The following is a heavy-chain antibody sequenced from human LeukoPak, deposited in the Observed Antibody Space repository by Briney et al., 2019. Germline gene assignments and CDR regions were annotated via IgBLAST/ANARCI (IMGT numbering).Heavy chain of an antibody. J-gene: IGHJ6*03. V-gene: IGHV3-23*01. CDR1: GFTFSSYA. CDR2: ISGSGGST. CDR3: ARDSPGDYYYYMDV. Sequence: GGSLRLSCAASGFTFSSYAMSWVRQAPGKGLEWVSAISGSGGSTYYADSVKGRFTISRDNAKNSLYVQMNSLRAEDTAVYYCARDSPGDYYYYMDVWGKGTTVTVSS.